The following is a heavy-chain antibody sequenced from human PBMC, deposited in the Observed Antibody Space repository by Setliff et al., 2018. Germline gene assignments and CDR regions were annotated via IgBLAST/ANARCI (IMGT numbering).Heavy chain of an antibody. CDR1: GFSFSNYA. CDR2: LSSRNDYI. D-gene: IGHD2-15*01. Sequence: GGSLRLSCEASGFSFSNYAMNWVRQAPGKGLEWVASLSSRNDYIYHADSVRGRFTISRDNARNSLYLQMNNLRAEDTAVYYCARDEVNCSGTKCYSGFDSWGQGTLVTVSS. V-gene: IGHV3-21*01. J-gene: IGHJ4*02. CDR3: ARDEVNCSGTKCYSGFDS.